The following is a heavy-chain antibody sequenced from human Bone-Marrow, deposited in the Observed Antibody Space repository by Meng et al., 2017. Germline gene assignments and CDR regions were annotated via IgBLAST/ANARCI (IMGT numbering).Heavy chain of an antibody. V-gene: IGHV3-7*01. CDR3: TSNRAMDV. Sequence: GESLKISCAAARLSFSNCWMSWVRQAPGKGLEWVAYINQDGSETNYVESVKGRFSISRDNAKNSLYLQMNSLRAEDTAVYYCTSNRAMDVWGQGTTVTVSS. J-gene: IGHJ6*02. CDR1: RLSFSNCW. D-gene: IGHD1-14*01. CDR2: INQDGSET.